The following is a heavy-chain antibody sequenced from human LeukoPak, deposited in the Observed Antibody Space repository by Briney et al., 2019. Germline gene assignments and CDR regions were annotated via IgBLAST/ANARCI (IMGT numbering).Heavy chain of an antibody. Sequence: GRSLRLSCAASGFTFSSYGMHWVRQAPSKGLEWVAVIWYDGSNKYYADSVKGRFTISRDNSKNTLYLQMNSLRAEDTAVYYCARDTRLHDFDYWGQGTLVTVSS. J-gene: IGHJ4*02. CDR1: GFTFSSYG. D-gene: IGHD4-4*01. CDR3: ARDTRLHDFDY. CDR2: IWYDGSNK. V-gene: IGHV3-33*01.